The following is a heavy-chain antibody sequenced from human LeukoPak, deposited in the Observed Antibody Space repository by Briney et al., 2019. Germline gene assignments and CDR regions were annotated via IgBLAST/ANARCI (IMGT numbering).Heavy chain of an antibody. D-gene: IGHD3-10*01. CDR2: IWYDGSNK. CDR1: GFTFSSYG. Sequence: PGGSLRLSCAASGFTFSSYGIHWVRQAPGKGLEWVAVIWYDGSNKYYADSVKGRFTISRDNSKNTLYLQMNSLRAEDTAVYYSARAQLWFGELLPKSGIDYWGQGTLVTVSS. CDR3: ARAQLWFGELLPKSGIDY. V-gene: IGHV3-33*01. J-gene: IGHJ4*02.